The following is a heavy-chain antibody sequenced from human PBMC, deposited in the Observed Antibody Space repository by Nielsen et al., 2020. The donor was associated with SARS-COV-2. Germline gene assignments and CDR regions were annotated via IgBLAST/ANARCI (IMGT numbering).Heavy chain of an antibody. Sequence: SETLSLTCTVSGGFVLPNSWSWVRQPPGKALEWIGSNYNSGSTSYSPSLKSRVTISVDTSKNQFSLKMSSVTAADTAVYYCARGLPGLMAFDIWGQGTMVTVS. CDR3: ARGLPGLMAFDI. CDR1: GGFVLPNS. CDR2: NYNSGST. J-gene: IGHJ3*02. V-gene: IGHV4-59*02.